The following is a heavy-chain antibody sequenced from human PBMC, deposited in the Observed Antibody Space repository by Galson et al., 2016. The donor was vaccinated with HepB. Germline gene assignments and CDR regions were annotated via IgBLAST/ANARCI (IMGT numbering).Heavy chain of an antibody. J-gene: IGHJ4*02. CDR2: IYPGNSNT. Sequence: QSGAEVKKPGGSLKISCEVSGYRFTNIWIGWVRQTPGKGLEWMGVIYPGNSNTRYRPSFQGQVTISVDKSISTAYLQWSSLKASDTASYYCASEEWGAAKYWGQGTLVTVSS. CDR3: ASEEWGAAKY. D-gene: IGHD1-26*01. V-gene: IGHV5-51*01. CDR1: GYRFTNIW.